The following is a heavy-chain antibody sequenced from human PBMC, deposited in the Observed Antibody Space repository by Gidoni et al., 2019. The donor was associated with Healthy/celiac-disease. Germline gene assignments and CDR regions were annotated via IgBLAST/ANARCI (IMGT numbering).Heavy chain of an antibody. Sequence: QLQLQESGPGLVKPSETLSLTCTVAGGPISSSSYYWGWSRQPPGKGLEWIGSIYYSGSTYYNPSLKSRVTISVDTSKNQFSLKLSSVTAADTAVYYCARQAGITIFGVVPNWFDPWGQGTLVTVSS. V-gene: IGHV4-39*01. CDR3: ARQAGITIFGVVPNWFDP. CDR2: IYYSGST. CDR1: GGPISSSSYY. J-gene: IGHJ5*02. D-gene: IGHD3-3*01.